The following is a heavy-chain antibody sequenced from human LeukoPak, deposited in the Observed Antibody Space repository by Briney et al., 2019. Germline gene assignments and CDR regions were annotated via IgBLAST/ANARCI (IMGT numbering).Heavy chain of an antibody. CDR2: INPNSGGT. CDR1: GYTFTGYY. J-gene: IGHJ4*02. CDR3: ARGSGRARTTVTTFDY. D-gene: IGHD4-17*01. Sequence: HGASVKVSCKASGYTFTGYYMHWVRQAPGQGLEWMGWINPNSGGTNYAQKFQGRVTMTRDTSISTAYMELSRLRSDDTAVYYCARGSGRARTTVTTFDYWGQGTLVTVSS. V-gene: IGHV1-2*02.